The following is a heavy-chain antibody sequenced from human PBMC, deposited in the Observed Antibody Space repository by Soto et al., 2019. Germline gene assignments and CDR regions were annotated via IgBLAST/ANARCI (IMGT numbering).Heavy chain of an antibody. Sequence: ASVKVSCKASGETFSSYSITWVLQAPGQGLEWMGGIIPVFGSANYAQKFQGRVTITADESTRTAYMELNSLRSQDTAVYFCARDDGWNYRYYDMEVWGPGTTVTVSS. CDR3: ARDDGWNYRYYDMEV. V-gene: IGHV1-69*13. D-gene: IGHD1-7*01. J-gene: IGHJ6*02. CDR1: GETFSSYS. CDR2: IIPVFGSA.